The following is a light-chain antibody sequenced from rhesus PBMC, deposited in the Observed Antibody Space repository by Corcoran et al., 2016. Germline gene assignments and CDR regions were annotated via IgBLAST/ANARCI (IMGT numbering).Light chain of an antibody. CDR1: SNDIGGYNS. V-gene: IGLV2S7*01. CDR2: GVS. Sequence: QSAPTQPPSVSGSPGQSVTISCTGTSNDIGGYNSVSWYQHHPGKAPRLMIFGVSDRPSGVSDRFSGSRSGNTASLTISGLQAEDEADYYCCSYTTSSTFVFGGGTKLTVL. J-gene: IGLJ6*01. CDR3: CSYTTSSTFV.